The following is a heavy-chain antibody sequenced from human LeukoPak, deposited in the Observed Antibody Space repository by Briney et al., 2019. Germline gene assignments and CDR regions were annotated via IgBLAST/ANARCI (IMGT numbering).Heavy chain of an antibody. J-gene: IGHJ4*02. V-gene: IGHV3-21*01. CDR2: IRSSTSNI. CDR3: AREDGYCSGGNCYSYFDS. Sequence: GGSLRLSCAASGFSFSDYSMNWVRQAPGKGLEWVSSIRSSTSNIYYADTVKGRFTISRDNAKNSLYLQMNSLRAEDTAVYFCAREDGYCSGGNCYSYFDSWGQGTLVTVSS. CDR1: GFSFSDYS. D-gene: IGHD2-15*01.